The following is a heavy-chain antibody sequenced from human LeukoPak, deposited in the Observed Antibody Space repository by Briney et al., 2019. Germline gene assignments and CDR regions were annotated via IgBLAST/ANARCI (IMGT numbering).Heavy chain of an antibody. CDR3: ARGAPRHFDY. J-gene: IGHJ4*02. Sequence: GGSLRLSCAASGFTFSSYAMHWVRQAPGKGLEWVAVISYDGGNKFYADSVKGRFTISRDNAKNSLDLQMNSLRAEDTAMYYCARGAPRHFDYWGQGTLVTVSS. CDR1: GFTFSSYA. V-gene: IGHV3-30*04. CDR2: ISYDGGNK. D-gene: IGHD1-26*01.